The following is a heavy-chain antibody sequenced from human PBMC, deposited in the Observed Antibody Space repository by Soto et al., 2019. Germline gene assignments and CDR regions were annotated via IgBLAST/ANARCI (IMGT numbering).Heavy chain of an antibody. J-gene: IGHJ6*02. CDR3: ARGNDYSNPYYYYGMDV. CDR1: GFIFGSYW. Sequence: EVQLVESGGGLVQPGGSLRLSCAASGFIFGSYWMSWARQAPGKGLEWVAVIKQDGSETYYVDSVKGRFTISRDNAKNSLYLQMNSLRAEDTAVYYCARGNDYSNPYYYYGMDVWGQGTTVTVSS. CDR2: IKQDGSET. D-gene: IGHD4-4*01. V-gene: IGHV3-7*01.